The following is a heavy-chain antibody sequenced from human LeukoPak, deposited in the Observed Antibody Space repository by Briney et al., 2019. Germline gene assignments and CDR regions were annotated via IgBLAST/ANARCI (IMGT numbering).Heavy chain of an antibody. CDR3: ATTYGDYALEGGGSFDY. V-gene: IGHV1-2*04. J-gene: IGHJ4*02. D-gene: IGHD4-17*01. CDR2: INPNSGGT. CDR1: GYTFTGYY. Sequence: ASVKVSCKASGYTFTGYYMHWVRQAPGHGLEWVGCINPNSGGTNYAQKFQGWVTMTRDTSISTAYMELSRLRSDDTAVYYCATTYGDYALEGGGSFDYWGQGTLVTVSS.